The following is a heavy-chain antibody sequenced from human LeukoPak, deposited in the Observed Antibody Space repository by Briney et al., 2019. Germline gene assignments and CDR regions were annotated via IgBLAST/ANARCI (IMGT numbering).Heavy chain of an antibody. CDR2: IYYSGST. Sequence: NPSETLSLTCTVSGGSISSYYWSWIRQPPGKGLEWIGYIYYSGSTYYNPSLKSRIAISVDTSKNQFSLKLGSVTAADTAVYYCARVGAMYCGGDCYYVDYWGQGTLVTVSS. V-gene: IGHV4-59*06. J-gene: IGHJ4*02. CDR1: GGSISSYY. CDR3: ARVGAMYCGGDCYYVDY. D-gene: IGHD2-21*02.